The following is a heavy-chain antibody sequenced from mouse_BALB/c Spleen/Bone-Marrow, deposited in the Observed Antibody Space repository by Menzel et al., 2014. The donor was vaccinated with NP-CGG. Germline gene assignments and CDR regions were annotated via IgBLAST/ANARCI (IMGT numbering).Heavy chain of an antibody. Sequence: EVQLQQSGGDLVKPGESLKLSCAASGFTFSSYGMSWVRQTPDKRLEWVATISSGGSYTYYPDSVKGRFTISRDNAKNTLYLQMSSLKSEDTAMYYCARQGYGYDGFDYWGQGTTLTVSS. CDR3: ARQGYGYDGFDY. V-gene: IGHV5-6*01. CDR1: GFTFSSYG. D-gene: IGHD2-2*01. CDR2: ISSGGSYT. J-gene: IGHJ2*01.